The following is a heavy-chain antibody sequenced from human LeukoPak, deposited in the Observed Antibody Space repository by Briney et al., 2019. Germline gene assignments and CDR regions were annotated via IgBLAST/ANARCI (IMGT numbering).Heavy chain of an antibody. CDR1: GYTFTSYG. CDR3: ARDLRWGEDSGSYPDPWFDP. CDR2: ISAYNGNT. Sequence: ASVKVSCKASGYTFTSYGISWVRQAPGQGLEWMGWISAYNGNTNYAQKLQGRVTMTTDTSTSTAYMELRSLRSDDTAVYYCARDLRWGEDSGSYPDPWFDPWGQGTLVTVSS. V-gene: IGHV1-18*01. D-gene: IGHD1-26*01. J-gene: IGHJ5*02.